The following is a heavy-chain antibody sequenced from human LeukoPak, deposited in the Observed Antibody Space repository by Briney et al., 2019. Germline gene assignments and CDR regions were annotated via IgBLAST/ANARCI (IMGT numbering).Heavy chain of an antibody. CDR2: ISGSGAST. D-gene: IGHD3-3*01. J-gene: IGHJ5*02. Sequence: AGGSLRLSCAASGFTFSNLWMTWVRQAPGKGLEWVSAISGSGASTNYADSVKGRFTISRDNSKDTLYLQMNSLRAEDTAIYYCAKKEAYDFWSGGYFDPWGQGTLVTVSS. V-gene: IGHV3-23*01. CDR3: AKKEAYDFWSGGYFDP. CDR1: GFTFSNLW.